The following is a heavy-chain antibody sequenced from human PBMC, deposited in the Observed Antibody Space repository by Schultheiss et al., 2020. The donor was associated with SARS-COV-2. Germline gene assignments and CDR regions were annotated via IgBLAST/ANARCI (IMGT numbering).Heavy chain of an antibody. V-gene: IGHV3-66*01. Sequence: GGSLRLSCAASGFTVSSNYMSWVRQAPGKGLEWVSVIYSGGSTYYADSVKGRFTISRDTSKNTLYLQMSSLRAEDTAVYYCARDIVVVPASTSGYMDVWGKGTTVTVSS. CDR3: ARDIVVVPASTSGYMDV. J-gene: IGHJ6*03. D-gene: IGHD2-2*01. CDR2: IYSGGST. CDR1: GFTVSSNY.